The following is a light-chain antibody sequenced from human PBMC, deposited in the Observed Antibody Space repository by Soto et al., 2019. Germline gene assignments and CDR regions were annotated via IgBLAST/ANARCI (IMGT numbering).Light chain of an antibody. CDR3: QQPSNWLIT. CDR1: QSVSSY. Sequence: EIVLTQSPATLSLSPGERATLSCRASQSVSSYLAWYQQKPGQAPRLLIYDASNRATGIPARFSGSGSGTDFTLTISSLEPEDFAVYYCQQPSNWLITFGQGTRLEIK. V-gene: IGKV3-11*01. J-gene: IGKJ5*01. CDR2: DAS.